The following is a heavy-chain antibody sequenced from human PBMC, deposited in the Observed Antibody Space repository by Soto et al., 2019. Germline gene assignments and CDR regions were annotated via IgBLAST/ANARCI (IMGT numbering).Heavy chain of an antibody. D-gene: IGHD6-13*01. V-gene: IGHV4-4*07. CDR3: ARYSSNWFQTEGMDV. J-gene: IGHJ6*02. CDR2: IDASGNS. Sequence: WETLSLTCTVSGDSISSYYWNWIRQPAGKGLEWIGRIDASGNSNYNPSLKSRVTMSVDTSKKQFSLKVTSVTAADTAVYYCARYSSNWFQTEGMDVWGQGTTVTVSS. CDR1: GDSISSYY.